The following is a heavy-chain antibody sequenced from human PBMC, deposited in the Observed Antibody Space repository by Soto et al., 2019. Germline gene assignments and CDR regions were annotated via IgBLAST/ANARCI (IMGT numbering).Heavy chain of an antibody. CDR1: GGTFSSYA. CDR3: ARGGDSGEYGLLCSYGMDV. CDR2: IIPIFGTA. J-gene: IGHJ6*02. V-gene: IGHV1-69*13. Sequence: SVKVSCKASGGTFSSYAISWVRQDPGEGLEWMGGIIPIFGTANYAQKFHGRVTITADESTSTAYMQLSSLRSEDTAVYYCARGGDSGEYGLLCSYGMDVWGQGTTVTVSS. D-gene: IGHD4-17*01.